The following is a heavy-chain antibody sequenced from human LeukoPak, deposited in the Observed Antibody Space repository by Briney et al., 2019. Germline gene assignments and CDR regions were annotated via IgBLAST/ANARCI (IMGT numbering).Heavy chain of an antibody. V-gene: IGHV4-38-2*02. CDR3: ARVTATNWVDP. CDR1: GYSISSGYY. J-gene: IGHJ5*02. Sequence: SETLSLTCTVSGYSISSGYYWGWIRQPPGKGLEWIGSIYHSGSTYYNPSLKSRVSISIDTSKNQFSLKLSSVTAADTAVYYCARVTATNWVDPWGQGTLVTVSA. CDR2: IYHSGST. D-gene: IGHD2-21*02.